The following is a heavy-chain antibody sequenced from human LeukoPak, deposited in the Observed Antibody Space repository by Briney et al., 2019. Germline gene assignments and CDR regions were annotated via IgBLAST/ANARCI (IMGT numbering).Heavy chain of an antibody. CDR2: IYHSGNP. J-gene: IGHJ4*02. D-gene: IGHD3-22*01. V-gene: IGHV4-38-2*02. CDR1: GGSIRSYY. Sequence: SETLSLTCSVSGGSIRSYYWGWIRQPPGKGLEWLGGIYHSGNPYYNPSLEGRVIISVDTSKNQISLKLSSVTDADTAVYYCARERGDNYESSGYKDYWGQGTLVTVSS. CDR3: ARERGDNYESSGYKDY.